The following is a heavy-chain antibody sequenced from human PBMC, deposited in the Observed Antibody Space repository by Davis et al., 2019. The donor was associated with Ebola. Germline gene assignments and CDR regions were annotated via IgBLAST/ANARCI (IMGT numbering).Heavy chain of an antibody. CDR3: ARTGRYSSSWGPNWFDP. Sequence: GSLRLSCTVSGCSISSYYWSWIRQPPGKGLEWIGSIYYSGSTNYNPSLKSRVTISVDTSKNQFSLKLGAVTAADTAVYYCARTGRYSSSWGPNWFDPWGQGTLVTVSS. V-gene: IGHV4-59*12. CDR2: IYYSGST. J-gene: IGHJ5*02. D-gene: IGHD6-13*01. CDR1: GCSISSYY.